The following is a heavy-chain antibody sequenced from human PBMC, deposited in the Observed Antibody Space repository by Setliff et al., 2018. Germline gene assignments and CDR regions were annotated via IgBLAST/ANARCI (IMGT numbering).Heavy chain of an antibody. Sequence: GGSLRLSCVVSGFDYAMSWVRQAPGKRLEWVSSISGGADKTYYADSVRGRFTISRDNSKNILYLQMNSLRPEDTAVYYCARDPAWYSSSWYGGYFDYWGQGTLVTVSS. J-gene: IGHJ4*02. D-gene: IGHD6-13*01. CDR2: ISGGADKT. V-gene: IGHV3-23*01. CDR1: GFDYA. CDR3: ARDPAWYSSSWYGGYFDY.